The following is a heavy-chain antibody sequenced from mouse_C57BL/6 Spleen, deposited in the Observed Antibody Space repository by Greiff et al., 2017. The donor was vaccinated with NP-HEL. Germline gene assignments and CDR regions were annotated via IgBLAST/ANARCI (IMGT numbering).Heavy chain of an antibody. CDR2: IDPSDSYT. J-gene: IGHJ2*01. V-gene: IGHV1-59*01. CDR3: ASSPTVVARRTLDY. CDR1: GYTFTSYW. D-gene: IGHD1-1*01. Sequence: QVQLQQPGAELVRPGTSVKLSCKASGYTFTSYWMHWVKQRPGQGLEWIGVIDPSDSYTNYNQKFKGKATLTVDTSSSTAYMQLSSLTSEDSAVYYCASSPTVVARRTLDYWGQGTTLTVSS.